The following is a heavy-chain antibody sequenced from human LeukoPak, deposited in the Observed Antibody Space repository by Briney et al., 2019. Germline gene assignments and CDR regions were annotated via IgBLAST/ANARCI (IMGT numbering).Heavy chain of an antibody. CDR1: GFTFSSYW. CDR3: ARDHLANLASRLFDP. D-gene: IGHD3-3*01. J-gene: IGHJ5*02. CDR2: IHHSGRT. Sequence: GSLRPSCAASGFTFSSYWMSWVRQAPGKGLEWIGSIHHSGRTYYNPSLKSRVTISVDTSKNHFSLKLNSVTAADTAVYYCARDHLANLASRLFDPWGQGTLVTVSS. V-gene: IGHV4-38-2*02.